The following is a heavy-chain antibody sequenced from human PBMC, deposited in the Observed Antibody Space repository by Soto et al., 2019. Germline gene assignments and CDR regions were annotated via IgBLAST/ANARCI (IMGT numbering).Heavy chain of an antibody. V-gene: IGHV3-33*05. CDR2: TSYDGSNN. CDR1: GFTFRSYV. Sequence: QVQLVESGGGVVQPGTSLRLSCVGSGFTFRSYVIHWVRQAPGKGLEWVALTSYDGSNNFYGDSVKGRFTISRHNSRNTVELPMHSLRFEVKALYYCARWGTPGGVDVWGQGTLVSVSS. J-gene: IGHJ4*02. D-gene: IGHD3-16*01. CDR3: ARWGTPGGVDV.